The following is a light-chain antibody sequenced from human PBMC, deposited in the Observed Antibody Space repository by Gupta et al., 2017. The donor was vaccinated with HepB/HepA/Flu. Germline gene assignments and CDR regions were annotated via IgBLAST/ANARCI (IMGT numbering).Light chain of an antibody. CDR2: KAS. J-gene: IGKJ2*02. Sequence: DIQLTQSPSTLSSSVGDRVTIPCRASQSISSWLAWYQQKPGKAPKLLIYKASSLESGVPSRFSGSGSGTEFTLTISSLQPDDFATYYCQQYNSRTFGQGTKLEIK. CDR1: QSISSW. CDR3: QQYNSRT. V-gene: IGKV1-5*03.